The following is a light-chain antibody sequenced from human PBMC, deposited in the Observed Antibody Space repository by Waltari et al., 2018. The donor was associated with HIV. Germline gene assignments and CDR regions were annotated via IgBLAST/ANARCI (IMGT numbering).Light chain of an antibody. V-gene: IGLV1-51*01. CDR2: DNN. Sequence: QSVLTQPPSVSAAPGQTVTISCPGRSHNIANTYVSWYHQIPGTAPKLLIFDNNKRPSEIPDRFSGSKSGTSATLGITGLQTGDEADYYCGSWDSSLSVWVFGGGTKLTVL. J-gene: IGLJ3*02. CDR1: SHNIANTY. CDR3: GSWDSSLSVWV.